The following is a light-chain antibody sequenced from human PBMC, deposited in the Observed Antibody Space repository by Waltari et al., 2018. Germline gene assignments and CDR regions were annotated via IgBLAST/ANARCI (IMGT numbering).Light chain of an antibody. CDR2: EDT. CDR3: QTWDSSSYV. CDR1: HLGDKY. V-gene: IGLV3-1*01. J-gene: IGLJ1*01. Sequence: SYELTQPPSVSVSPGQAVSITCSGKHLGDKYVNWYQQKAGQSPVLVIYEDTKRPSGIPGRLSASNSGNTATLTISETQAMDEADYYCQTWDSSSYVFGTGTTVTVL.